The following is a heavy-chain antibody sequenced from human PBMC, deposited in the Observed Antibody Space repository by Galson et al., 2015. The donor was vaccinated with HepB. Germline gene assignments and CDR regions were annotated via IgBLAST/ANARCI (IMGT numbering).Heavy chain of an antibody. D-gene: IGHD6-6*01. CDR2: ISSSSSYI. CDR3: ARDRDEYSSSSGQDY. V-gene: IGHV3-21*01. Sequence: SLRLSCAASGFTFSSYSMNWVRQAPGKGLEWVSSISSSSSYIYYADSVKGRFTISRDNAKNSLYLQMNSLRAEDTAVYYCARDRDEYSSSSGQDYWGQGTLVTVSS. CDR1: GFTFSSYS. J-gene: IGHJ4*02.